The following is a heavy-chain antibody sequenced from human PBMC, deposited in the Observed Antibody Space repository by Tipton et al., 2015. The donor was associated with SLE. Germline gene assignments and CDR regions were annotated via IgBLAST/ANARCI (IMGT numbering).Heavy chain of an antibody. J-gene: IGHJ4*02. CDR1: GASIRSQY. D-gene: IGHD5-12*01. CDR2: IYLDSGST. CDR3: ARHSLRGYSGYDRPYFDY. V-gene: IGHV4-59*08. Sequence: LRLSCSVSGASIRSQYWGWIRQPPGKGLEWVGFIYLDSGSTKNNPSLESRVIISTDTSKNQVSLKVTSVTAADTAVYYCARHSLRGYSGYDRPYFDYWGQGTLVTVSS.